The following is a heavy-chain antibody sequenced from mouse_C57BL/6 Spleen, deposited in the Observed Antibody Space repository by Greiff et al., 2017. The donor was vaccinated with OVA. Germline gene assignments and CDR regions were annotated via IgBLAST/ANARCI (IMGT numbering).Heavy chain of an antibody. CDR1: GYTFTSYW. CDR2: INPSNGGT. D-gene: IGHD2-14*01. V-gene: IGHV1-53*01. J-gene: IGHJ4*01. CDR3: AREEYDDYAMDY. Sequence: VQLQQSGTELVKPGASVKLSCKASGYTFTSYWMHWVKQRPGQGLEWIGNINPSNGGTNYNEKFKSKATLTVDKSSSTAYMQLSSLTSEDSAVYDCAREEYDDYAMDYWGQGTSVTVSS.